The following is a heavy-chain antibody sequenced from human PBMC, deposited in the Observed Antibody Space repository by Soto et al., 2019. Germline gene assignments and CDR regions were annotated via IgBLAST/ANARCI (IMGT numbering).Heavy chain of an antibody. V-gene: IGHV3-48*03. CDR3: QRTGNYDPIYY. CDR1: GFTLSSYE. J-gene: IGHJ4*02. Sequence: GGSLRLSCAASGFTLSSYEMNWVRQAPGKGLEWVSYISVSGRTIYYADSVKGRFNISRDNAKNSLYLQMNSLRAEDTAVYYCQRTGNYDPIYYWGQGTLVTVSS. D-gene: IGHD3-3*01. CDR2: ISVSGRTI.